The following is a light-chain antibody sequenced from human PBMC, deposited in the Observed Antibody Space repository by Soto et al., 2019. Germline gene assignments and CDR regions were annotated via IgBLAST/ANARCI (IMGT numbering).Light chain of an antibody. Sequence: QSVLTQPAPVSGSPGQSITISCTGTSGDIGSYNRVSWYQQHPGKAPKLIIYEVTDRPSGVSNRFSGSKSGNTASLTISGLQAEDEAEYYCSSYTNINTRACVFGTGTKV. CDR1: SGDIGSYNR. J-gene: IGLJ1*01. CDR2: EVT. V-gene: IGLV2-14*01. CDR3: SSYTNINTRACV.